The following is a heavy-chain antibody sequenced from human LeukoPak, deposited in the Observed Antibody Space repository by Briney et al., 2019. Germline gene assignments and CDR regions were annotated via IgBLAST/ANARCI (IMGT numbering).Heavy chain of an antibody. J-gene: IGHJ3*02. CDR2: ISWNSGSI. CDR3: AKDYAGMVLSDAFDI. V-gene: IGHV3-9*01. D-gene: IGHD4/OR15-4a*01. CDR1: GFTFDDYA. Sequence: PGRSLRLSCAASGFTFDDYAMHWVRQAPGKGLEWVSGISWNSGSIGYADSVKGRFTISRDNAKNSLYLQMNSLRAEDTALYYCAKDYAGMVLSDAFDIWGQGTMVTVSS.